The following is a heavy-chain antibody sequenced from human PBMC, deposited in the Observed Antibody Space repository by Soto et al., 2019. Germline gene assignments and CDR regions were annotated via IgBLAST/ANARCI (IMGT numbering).Heavy chain of an antibody. V-gene: IGHV1-18*01. J-gene: IGHJ3*02. CDR2: ISAYNGKR. D-gene: IGHD5-12*01. CDR1: GYPFTSYG. Sequence: QGQLLQSGDEVKTPGASVRVSCRASGYPFTSYGISWVRQAPGQGLEWVAWISAYNGKRDTAQKFQGKATMTLDTSTDNAHLVLGDLASSDPAVFYCARGRIVASIHDAFEIWGQGTKVTVSS. CDR3: ARGRIVASIHDAFEI.